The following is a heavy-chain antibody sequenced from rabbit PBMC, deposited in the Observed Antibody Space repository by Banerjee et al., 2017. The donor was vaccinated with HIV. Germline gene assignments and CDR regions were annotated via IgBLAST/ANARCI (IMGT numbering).Heavy chain of an antibody. V-gene: IGHV1S7*01. Sequence: QLKETGGGLVQPGGSLTLSCKASGFSLSDYWMSWVRQAPGKGLEWIGDIYAGSGTTDYANWVNGRFTISSDNAQNTVDLQMNSLTAADTATYFCARDAYASSTGYYGGYFNLWGHRHPGHRL. D-gene: IGHD1-1*01. CDR2: IYAGSGTT. CDR1: GFSLSDYW. CDR3: ARDAYASSTGYYGGYFNL. J-gene: IGHJ4*01.